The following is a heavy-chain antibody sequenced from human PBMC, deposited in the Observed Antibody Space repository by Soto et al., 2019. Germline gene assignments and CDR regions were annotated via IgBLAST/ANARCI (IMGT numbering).Heavy chain of an antibody. J-gene: IGHJ6*03. Sequence: SETLSLTCTVSGGSISSYYWIWIRQPPGKGLEWIGYIYYSGSTNYNPSLKSRVTISVDTSKNQFSLKLSSVTAADTAVYYCATRIGWVDYYYYMDVWGKGTTVTVSS. V-gene: IGHV4-59*01. CDR3: ATRIGWVDYYYYMDV. CDR2: IYYSGST. CDR1: GGSISSYY. D-gene: IGHD3-3*01.